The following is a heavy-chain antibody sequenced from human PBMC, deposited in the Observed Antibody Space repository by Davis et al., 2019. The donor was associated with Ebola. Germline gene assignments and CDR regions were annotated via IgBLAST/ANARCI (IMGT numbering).Heavy chain of an antibody. CDR3: ARETDYGSGSHFRDGFDI. CDR2: IRSTGGIT. Sequence: ALVKVSCKASIHTSVSYYMHWVRQAPGQGLEWMGVIRSTGGITSYTQKFQGRLTLTRDMSTSTVYMEVSSLTSGDTALYFCARETDYGSGSHFRDGFDIWGQGTMVTVSS. D-gene: IGHD3-10*01. J-gene: IGHJ3*02. V-gene: IGHV1-46*01. CDR1: IHTSVSYY.